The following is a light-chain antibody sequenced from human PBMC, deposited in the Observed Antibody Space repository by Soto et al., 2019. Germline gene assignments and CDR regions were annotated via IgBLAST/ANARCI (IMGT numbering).Light chain of an antibody. CDR3: QQYGGSPPFT. J-gene: IGKJ2*01. CDR2: DAS. Sequence: EIVLTQSPGTLSLSPGERATLSCRASQSVSSGYLAWYQQKPGQAPRLLIYDASNRATGIPDRFSGSGSGTDFTLTINRLEPEDFAVYYCQQYGGSPPFTFGQGTNVEIK. CDR1: QSVSSGY. V-gene: IGKV3-20*01.